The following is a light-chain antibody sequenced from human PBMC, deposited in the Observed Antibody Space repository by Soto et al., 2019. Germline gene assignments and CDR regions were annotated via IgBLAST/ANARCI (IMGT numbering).Light chain of an antibody. J-gene: IGKJ2*01. V-gene: IGKV3-20*01. Sequence: IVLTPSPGTLSLSPGARATLSCRASPSVSSRFLAWYQQKPGQAPRQLMYGASNRATGIPDRYTGNGSVTEITLTTSRQEPEDSAVYYWHQYGSAPYTFGLRTKLEIQ. CDR3: HQYGSAPYT. CDR1: PSVSSRF. CDR2: GAS.